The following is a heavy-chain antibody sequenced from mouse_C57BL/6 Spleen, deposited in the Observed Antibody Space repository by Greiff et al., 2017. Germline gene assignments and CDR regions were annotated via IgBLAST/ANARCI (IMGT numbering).Heavy chain of an antibody. CDR1: GYTFTSYW. V-gene: IGHV1-5*01. D-gene: IGHD4-1*01. CDR2: IYPGNSDT. J-gene: IGHJ2*01. CDR3: TRGGLGRGYYFDY. Sequence: VQLQQSGTVLARPGASVKMSCTTSGYTFTSYWMHWVKQRPGQGLEWIGAIYPGNSDTSYNQKFKGKAKLTAVTSASTAYMELSSLTNEDSAVYYCTRGGLGRGYYFDYWGQGTTLTVSS.